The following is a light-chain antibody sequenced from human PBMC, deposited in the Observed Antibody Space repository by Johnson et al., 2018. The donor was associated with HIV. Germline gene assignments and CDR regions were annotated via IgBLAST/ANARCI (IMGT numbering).Light chain of an antibody. V-gene: IGLV1-51*01. CDR3: AAWDDSLNGPV. J-gene: IGLJ1*01. CDR2: DNN. Sequence: QSVLTQPPSVSAAPGQKVTISCSGSSSNIGKNYVSWYQQLPGTAPKLLIFDNNKRPSGIPDRFSASKSGTSATLGITGLQTGDEADYYCAAWDDSLNGPVFGTGTKVTVL. CDR1: SSNIGKNY.